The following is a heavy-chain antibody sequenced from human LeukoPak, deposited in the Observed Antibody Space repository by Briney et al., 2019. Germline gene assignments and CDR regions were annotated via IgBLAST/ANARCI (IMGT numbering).Heavy chain of an antibody. J-gene: IGHJ4*02. CDR3: ARRTVVVPAALDY. CDR1: GGSFSGYY. Sequence: PSETLSLTCAVYGGSFSGYYWSWIRQPPGKGLEWIGEINHSGSTNYNPSPKRRVAISVDTSKNQFSLKLNSVTAADTAVYYCARRTVVVPAALDYWGQGTLVTVSS. CDR2: INHSGST. D-gene: IGHD2-2*01. V-gene: IGHV4-34*01.